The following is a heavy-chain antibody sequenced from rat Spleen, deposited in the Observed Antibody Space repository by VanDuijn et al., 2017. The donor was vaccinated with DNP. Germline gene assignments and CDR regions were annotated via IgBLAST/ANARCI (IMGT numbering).Heavy chain of an antibody. D-gene: IGHD1-2*01. Sequence: EVQLQESGPGLVKPSQSLSLTCSVTGHSITNSYRWNWIRRFPGNRLEWLGYINSAASTRYNPSLKSRISITRDASKKQFFLQVNSVTTEDTATYYCARCHYSSYGFDYWGQGVMVTVSS. CDR1: GHSITNSYR. J-gene: IGHJ2*01. CDR3: ARCHYSSYGFDY. V-gene: IGHV3-3*01. CDR2: INSAAST.